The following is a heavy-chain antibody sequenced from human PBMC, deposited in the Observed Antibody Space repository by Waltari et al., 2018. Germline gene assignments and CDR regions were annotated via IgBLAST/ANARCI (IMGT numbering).Heavy chain of an antibody. CDR1: GGSFGGYG. Sequence: VQLVQSGGEVKTPGSSVKVSCKDSGGSFGGYGISWVRQAPGQGLEWMGVIIPMFGIPDFSQKFQDRLTITADESTNTAYMELSSLTPEDTAIYYCARHELGISQYYYNMYVWGQGTTVTISS. V-gene: IGHV1-69*12. D-gene: IGHD7-27*01. J-gene: IGHJ6*03. CDR2: IIPMFGIP. CDR3: ARHELGISQYYYNMYV.